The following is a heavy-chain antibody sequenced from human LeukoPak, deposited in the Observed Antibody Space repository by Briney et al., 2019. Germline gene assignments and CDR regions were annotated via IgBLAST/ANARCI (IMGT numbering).Heavy chain of an antibody. J-gene: IGHJ4*02. V-gene: IGHV3-48*01. CDR2: ISSSSSTI. CDR3: AREGYGGTDY. D-gene: IGHD4-23*01. Sequence: GGSLRLSCAASGFTFSSYSMNWVRQAPGEGLEWVSYISSSSSTIYYADSVKGRFTISRDNAKNSLYLQMNSLRAENTAVYYCAREGYGGTDYWGQGTLVTVSS. CDR1: GFTFSSYS.